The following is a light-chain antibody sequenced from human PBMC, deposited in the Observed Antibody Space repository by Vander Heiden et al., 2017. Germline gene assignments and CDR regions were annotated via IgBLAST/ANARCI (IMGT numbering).Light chain of an antibody. CDR2: GAS. J-gene: IGKJ5*01. CDR3: QQYGSSRPIT. CDR1: QSVSSSY. V-gene: IGKV3-20*01. Sequence: IALTPSPGTLSFSPGERATLSCRASQSVSSSYLAWYQQKPGQAPRLLIYGASSRATGIPDRFSGSGSGTDFTLTISRLEPEDFAVHYCQQYGSSRPITFGQGTRLEIK.